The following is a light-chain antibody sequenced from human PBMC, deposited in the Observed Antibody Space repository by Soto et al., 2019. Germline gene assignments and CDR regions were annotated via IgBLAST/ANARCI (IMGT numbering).Light chain of an antibody. V-gene: IGLV2-23*01. CDR1: SSDVGSYNL. Sequence: QSALTQPASVSGSPGQSITISCTGTSSDVGSYNLVSWYQQHPAKAPKLMIYEGSKRPSAVSNRFSGSESGNTASLTISELQAEDEADYYCCSYAGSGTYVFGSGTKLTVL. CDR2: EGS. J-gene: IGLJ1*01. CDR3: CSYAGSGTYV.